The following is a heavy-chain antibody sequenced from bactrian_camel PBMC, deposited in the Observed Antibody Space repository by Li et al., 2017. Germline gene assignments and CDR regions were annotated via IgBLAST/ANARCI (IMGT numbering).Heavy chain of an antibody. D-gene: IGHD2*01. CDR1: GFTFSGLG. J-gene: IGHJ4*01. V-gene: IGHV3S7*01. Sequence: VQLVESGGGLVQPGGSLRLSCATSGFTFSGLGMSWVRQAPGKGLEWVSGISSDGVHIHYADSVQGRFTISRDNAKNTLYLQINSLKPEDTAMYYCAANFGPYCSGPYLARRANFLGQGTQVTVS. CDR2: ISSDGVHI.